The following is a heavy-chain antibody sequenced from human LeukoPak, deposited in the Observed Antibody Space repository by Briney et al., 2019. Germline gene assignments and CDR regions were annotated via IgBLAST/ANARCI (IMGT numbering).Heavy chain of an antibody. CDR1: GFTFSSYI. CDR2: ISYDEKSK. CDR3: AKAPVTTCRGAYCYPFDY. D-gene: IGHD2-21*01. Sequence: GGSLRLSCVVSGFTFSSYIMHWVRQAPGKGLEWVALISYDEKSKFYPDSVKGRFTISRDSSKNTLFLQMNRLRPEDAAVYYCAKAPVTTCRGAYCYPFDYWGQGTLVTVSS. J-gene: IGHJ4*02. V-gene: IGHV3-30*04.